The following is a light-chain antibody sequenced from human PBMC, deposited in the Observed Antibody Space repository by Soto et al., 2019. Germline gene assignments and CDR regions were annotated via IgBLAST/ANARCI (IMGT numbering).Light chain of an antibody. Sequence: QSALTQPASVSGSPGQSITISCTGTSSAVGGYNYVSWYQQHPGKAPKLMIYDVSNRPSGVSNRFSGSKSANTASLTISGLQAEDEADYYCSSYTGSSTYVVFGGGTKLTV. CDR2: DVS. J-gene: IGLJ2*01. CDR1: SSAVGGYNY. V-gene: IGLV2-14*01. CDR3: SSYTGSSTYVV.